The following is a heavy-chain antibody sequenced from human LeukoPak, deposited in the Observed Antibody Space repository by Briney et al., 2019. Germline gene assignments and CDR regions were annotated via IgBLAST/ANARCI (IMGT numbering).Heavy chain of an antibody. D-gene: IGHD6-19*01. J-gene: IGHJ4*02. V-gene: IGHV1-18*01. CDR1: GYTFTSYG. CDR3: ARAGSMAVAVDPFDY. Sequence: ASVKVSCEASGYTFTSYGISWVRQAPGQELEWMGWISAYNGNTNYAQKLQGRVTMTTDTSTSTAYMELRSLRSDDTAVYYCARAGSMAVAVDPFDYWGQGTLVTVSS. CDR2: ISAYNGNT.